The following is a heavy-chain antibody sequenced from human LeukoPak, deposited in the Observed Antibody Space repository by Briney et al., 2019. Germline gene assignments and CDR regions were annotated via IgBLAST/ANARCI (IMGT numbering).Heavy chain of an antibody. D-gene: IGHD2-21*01. Sequence: SETLSLTCSVSGGSISSSSYYWGWIRQSPGKGLEWTGGMYYRGTTYENSSLKSRLTLSIDTSNNQFSLKLTPVTAADTAVYYCAREYSRSVVAGSRPDLWGQGLLVTVSS. CDR3: AREYSRSVVAGSRPDL. CDR1: GGSISSSSYY. J-gene: IGHJ4*02. V-gene: IGHV4-39*02. CDR2: MYYRGTT.